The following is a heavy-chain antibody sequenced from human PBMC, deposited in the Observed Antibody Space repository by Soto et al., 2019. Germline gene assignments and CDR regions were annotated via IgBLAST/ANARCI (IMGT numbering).Heavy chain of an antibody. Sequence: QITLKESGPTLVKPTRTLTLTCTFSGFSLSTRGVAVGWFRQPPGKALEWLALIYWDEDKWYSPSLKTRLTITADTSKNQVVLTTPNMDPVDTATYYCAHRPRGYAYYFDYWGQGTLVTVSS. D-gene: IGHD5-12*01. CDR3: AHRPRGYAYYFDY. CDR2: IYWDEDK. J-gene: IGHJ4*02. CDR1: GFSLSTRGVA. V-gene: IGHV2-5*02.